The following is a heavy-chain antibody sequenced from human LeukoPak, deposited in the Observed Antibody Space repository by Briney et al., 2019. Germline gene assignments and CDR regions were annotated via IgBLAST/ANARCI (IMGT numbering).Heavy chain of an antibody. CDR2: INHSGST. CDR3: ARGRGSSGWPGPPNPTYYFDY. CDR1: GGSFSGYY. Sequence: RPSETLSLTCAVYGGSFSGYYWSWIRQPPGKGLEWIGEINHSGSTNYNPSLKSRVTISVDTSKNQFSLKLSSVTAADTAVYYCARGRGSSGWPGPPNPTYYFDYWGQGTLVTVSS. D-gene: IGHD6-19*01. V-gene: IGHV4-34*01. J-gene: IGHJ4*02.